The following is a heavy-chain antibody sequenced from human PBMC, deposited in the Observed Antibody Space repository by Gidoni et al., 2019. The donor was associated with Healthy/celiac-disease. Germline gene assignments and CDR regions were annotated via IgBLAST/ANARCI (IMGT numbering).Heavy chain of an antibody. CDR3: ARDWGTTEGWFDP. CDR2: ISAYNGNT. D-gene: IGHD3-16*01. V-gene: IGHV1-18*01. Sequence: QAQLWQSGPEVKQPAASAKVSCTAAGYTFTSYGISWVRQAPGPGLEWMGWISAYNGNTSYAHKLQGRLAMTTDTTTSTAYMELRSLRSADAAVYYCARDWGTTEGWFDPWGQGTLVTVSS. CDR1: GYTFTSYG. J-gene: IGHJ5*02.